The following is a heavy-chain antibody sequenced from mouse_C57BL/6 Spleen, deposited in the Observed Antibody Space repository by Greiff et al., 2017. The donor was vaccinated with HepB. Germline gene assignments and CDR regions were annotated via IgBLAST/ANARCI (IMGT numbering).Heavy chain of an antibody. CDR2: INPNNGGT. D-gene: IGHD4-1*01. CDR3: ARQGNWAYYFDY. Sequence: EVQLQQSGPELVKPGASVKMSCKASGSTFTDYNMHWVKQSHGKSLEWIGYINPNNGGTSYNQKFKGKATLTVNKSSSTAYMELRSLTSEDSAVYYCARQGNWAYYFDYWGQGTTLTVSS. J-gene: IGHJ2*01. CDR1: GSTFTDYN. V-gene: IGHV1-22*01.